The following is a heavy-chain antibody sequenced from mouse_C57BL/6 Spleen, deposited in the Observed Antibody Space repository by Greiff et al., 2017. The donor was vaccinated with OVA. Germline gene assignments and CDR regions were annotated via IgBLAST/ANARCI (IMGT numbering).Heavy chain of an antibody. Sequence: VQLQQSGPELVKPGASVKIPCKASGYTFTDYNMDWVKQSHGKSLEWIGDINPNNGGTIYNQKFKGKATLTVDKSSSTASMELRSLTSEDTAGYNCARRARRYFDYWGQGTTLTVSS. CDR2: INPNNGGT. V-gene: IGHV1-18*01. J-gene: IGHJ2*01. CDR3: ARRARRYFDY. CDR1: GYTFTDYN. D-gene: IGHD3-1*01.